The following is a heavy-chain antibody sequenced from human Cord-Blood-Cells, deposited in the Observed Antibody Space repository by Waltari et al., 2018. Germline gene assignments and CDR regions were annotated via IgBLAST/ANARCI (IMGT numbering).Heavy chain of an antibody. J-gene: IGHJ3*02. D-gene: IGHD6-6*01. Sequence: EVQLVESGGGLVQPGGSLRLSCAASGFTFSSYSMNWVRPDPGKGLEWVSYISSSSSTIYYADSVKGRFTISRDNAKNSLYLQMNSLRDEDTAVYYCASGKRTYSSSSDAFDIWGQGTMVTVSS. CDR2: ISSSSSTI. V-gene: IGHV3-48*02. CDR1: GFTFSSYS. CDR3: ASGKRTYSSSSDAFDI.